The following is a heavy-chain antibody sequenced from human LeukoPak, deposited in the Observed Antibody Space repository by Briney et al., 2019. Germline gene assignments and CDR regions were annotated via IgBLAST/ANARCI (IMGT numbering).Heavy chain of an antibody. CDR3: ASSPVAARPLPDY. CDR1: GGSISSYY. V-gene: IGHV4-59*01. D-gene: IGHD6-6*01. CDR2: IYYSGST. Sequence: SETLSLTCTVSGGSISSYYWSWIRQPPGKGLEWIGYIYYSGSTNYNPSLESRVTISVDTSKNRFSLKLSSVTAADTAVYYCASSPVAARPLPDYWGRGTLVTVSS. J-gene: IGHJ4*02.